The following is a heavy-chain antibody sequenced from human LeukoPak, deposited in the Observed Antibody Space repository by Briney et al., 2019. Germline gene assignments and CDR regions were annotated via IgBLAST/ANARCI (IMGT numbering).Heavy chain of an antibody. V-gene: IGHV3-23*01. CDR2: ISGSGGST. D-gene: IGHD2-15*01. CDR1: GFTFSSYA. Sequence: HPGGSLRLSCAASGFTFSSYAMSWVRQAPGKGLEWVSAISGSGGSTYYADSVKGRFTISRDNSKNTLFLQMNSLRAEDTAVYYCATTPGDIVVVVAAFDYWGQGTLVTVSS. J-gene: IGHJ4*02. CDR3: ATTPGDIVVVVAAFDY.